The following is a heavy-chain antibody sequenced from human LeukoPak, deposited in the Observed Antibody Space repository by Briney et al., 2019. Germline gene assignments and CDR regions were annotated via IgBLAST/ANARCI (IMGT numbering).Heavy chain of an antibody. CDR3: ARCMGGYDILTGYYANAFDI. Sequence: KTSETLSLTCTVSGDSISSSSYYWGWIRQPPGKGLEWFGSIYYSGSTYYNPSLKSRVTISVDTSKNQFSLKLSSVTAADTAVYYCARCMGGYDILTGYYANAFDIWGQGTMVTVSS. CDR1: GDSISSSSYY. D-gene: IGHD3-9*01. V-gene: IGHV4-39*01. CDR2: IYYSGST. J-gene: IGHJ3*02.